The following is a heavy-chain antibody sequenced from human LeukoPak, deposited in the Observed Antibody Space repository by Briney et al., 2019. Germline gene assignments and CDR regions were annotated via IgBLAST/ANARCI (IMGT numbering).Heavy chain of an antibody. CDR2: IKQDGSEK. CDR3: AKKGSSWDFDY. J-gene: IGHJ4*02. CDR1: GFTFSSYW. V-gene: IGHV3-7*01. Sequence: GGSLRLSCAASGFTFSSYWMSWVRQAPGKGLEWVANIKQDGSEKYYVDSVKGRFTISRDNPKNSLYLQMNSLRAEDTAVYYCAKKGSSWDFDYWGQGTLVTVSS. D-gene: IGHD6-13*01.